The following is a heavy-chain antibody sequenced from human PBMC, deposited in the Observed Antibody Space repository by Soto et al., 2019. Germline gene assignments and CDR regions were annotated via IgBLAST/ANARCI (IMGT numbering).Heavy chain of an antibody. V-gene: IGHV3-53*01. CDR3: ARVVGATRGHAFDI. CDR1: GFTVSSNY. Sequence: GGSLRLSCAASGFTVSSNYMSWVRQAPGKGLEWVSVIYSGGSTYYADSVKGRFTISRDNSKNTLYLQMNSLRAEDTAVYYCARVVGATRGHAFDIWGQGTMVTVSS. J-gene: IGHJ3*02. CDR2: IYSGGST. D-gene: IGHD1-26*01.